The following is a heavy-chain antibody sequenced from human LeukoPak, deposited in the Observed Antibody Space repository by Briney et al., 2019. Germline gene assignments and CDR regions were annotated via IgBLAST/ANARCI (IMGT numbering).Heavy chain of an antibody. D-gene: IGHD6-6*01. V-gene: IGHV4-34*01. CDR3: ASKRDIAARPLDY. J-gene: IGHJ4*02. CDR1: GGSFSGYY. Sequence: SETLSLTCAVYGGSFSGYYWSWIRQPPGKGLEWIGEINHSGSTNYNPSLKGRVTISVDTSKNQFSLKLSSVTAADTAVYYCASKRDIAARPLDYWGQGTLVTVSS. CDR2: INHSGST.